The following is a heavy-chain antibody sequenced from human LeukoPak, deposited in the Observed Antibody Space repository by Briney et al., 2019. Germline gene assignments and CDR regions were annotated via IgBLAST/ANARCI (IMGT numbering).Heavy chain of an antibody. CDR3: ARGRGDQPRFYYFDY. D-gene: IGHD4-17*01. V-gene: IGHV5-51*01. CDR1: GYSFTSYW. Sequence: KCGESLKISCKGSGYSFTSYWIGWVRQMPGKGLEWMGIIYPGDSDTRYSPSFQGQVTISADKSISTAYLQWSSLKASDTAMYYCARGRGDQPRFYYFDYWGQGTLVTVSS. CDR2: IYPGDSDT. J-gene: IGHJ4*02.